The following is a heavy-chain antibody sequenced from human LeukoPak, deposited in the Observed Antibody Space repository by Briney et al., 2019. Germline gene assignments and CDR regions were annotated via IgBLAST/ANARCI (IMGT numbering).Heavy chain of an antibody. D-gene: IGHD6-13*01. J-gene: IGHJ6*03. CDR3: ARGGGISHYYYYMDV. Sequence: PSETLSLTCTVSGYSISSGYYWGWIRQPPGKGLEWIGSIYHSGRTYYNPSLKSRVTISVDTSKNQFSLKLSSVTAADTAVYYCARGGGISHYYYYMDVWGKGTMVTISS. CDR2: IYHSGRT. CDR1: GYSISSGYY. V-gene: IGHV4-38-2*02.